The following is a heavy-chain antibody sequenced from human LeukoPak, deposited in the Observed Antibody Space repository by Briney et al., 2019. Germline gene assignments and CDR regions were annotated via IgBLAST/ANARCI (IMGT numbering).Heavy chain of an antibody. J-gene: IGHJ3*01. D-gene: IGHD2-2*01. V-gene: IGHV4-4*07. CDR3: ARASDIAVAPDVHDAFDV. CDR1: GGSIISYY. Sequence: SETLSLTCTVSGGSIISYYWSWIRQPAGTGLEWIGRIYSSESTNYNPSLKSRVIMSVDASKNQFSLRLSSVTAADTAVYYCARASDIAVAPDVHDAFDVWGQGTMVIVSS. CDR2: IYSSEST.